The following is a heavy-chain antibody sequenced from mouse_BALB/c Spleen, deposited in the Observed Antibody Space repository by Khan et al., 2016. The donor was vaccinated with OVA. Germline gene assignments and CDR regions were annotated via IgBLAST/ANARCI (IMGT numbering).Heavy chain of an antibody. D-gene: IGHD2-1*01. V-gene: IGHV1-7*01. CDR1: GYTFTTYW. Sequence: QIQLVQSGAELAKPGASVKMSCKASGYTFTTYWMHWVKQRPGQGLEWIGYIDPSTGYTEYNQKFKDKATLTTDKSSSTAYMQLSSLTSEDSAVYYWSRRGLYGIVAYWGQGALVTVSA. CDR2: IDPSTGYT. J-gene: IGHJ3*01. CDR3: SRRGLYGIVAY.